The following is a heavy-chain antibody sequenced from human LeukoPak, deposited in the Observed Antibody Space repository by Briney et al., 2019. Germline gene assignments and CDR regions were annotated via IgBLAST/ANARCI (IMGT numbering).Heavy chain of an antibody. D-gene: IGHD1-7*01. V-gene: IGHV4-39*01. CDR3: AAEDWNYGSFDY. J-gene: IGHJ4*02. CDR2: IYYSGST. CDR1: GGSISSSSYY. Sequence: SETLSLTCTVSGGSISSSSYYWGWIRQPPGRGLEWIGSIYYSGSTYYNPSLKSRVTISVDTSKNQFSLKLSSATAADTAVYYCAAEDWNYGSFDYWGQGTLVTVSS.